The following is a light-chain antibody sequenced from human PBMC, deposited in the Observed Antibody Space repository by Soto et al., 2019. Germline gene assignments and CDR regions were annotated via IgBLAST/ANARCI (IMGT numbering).Light chain of an antibody. CDR3: QQYSEWPWT. Sequence: EVRMTQSPATLSVSPGERATLSCRASQSVRSNLAWYQQKPGQAPRLLIYDVSTRATGIPARFSGSGSGTEFTLTISSLQSEDFAVYYCQQYSEWPWTFGQGTKVDVK. CDR1: QSVRSN. V-gene: IGKV3D-15*01. CDR2: DVS. J-gene: IGKJ1*01.